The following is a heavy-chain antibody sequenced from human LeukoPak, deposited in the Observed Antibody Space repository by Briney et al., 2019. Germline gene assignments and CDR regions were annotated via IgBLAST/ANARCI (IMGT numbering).Heavy chain of an antibody. Sequence: GGSLRLSCAASGFSWMHWVRQAPGKGLVWVSRINIDGSSTSYADSVKGRFTTSRDNAKNTLYLQMNSLRVEDTAVYYCARDLTFYYYMDVWGKGTTVTVSS. CDR3: ARDLTFYYYMDV. CDR1: GFSW. D-gene: IGHD3-16*01. CDR2: INIDGSST. J-gene: IGHJ6*03. V-gene: IGHV3-74*01.